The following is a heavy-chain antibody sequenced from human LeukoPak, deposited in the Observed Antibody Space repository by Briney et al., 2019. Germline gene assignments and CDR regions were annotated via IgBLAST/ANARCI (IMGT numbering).Heavy chain of an antibody. J-gene: IGHJ6*03. Sequence: SETLSLTCTVSGGSISSYYWSWIRQPAGKGLEWIGRIGRMYTSGSTNYNPSLKSRVTMSVDTSKNQFSLKLSSVTAADTAVYYCARVSRKGTATYMDVWGKGTTVTVSS. V-gene: IGHV4-4*07. CDR1: GGSISSYY. CDR2: IGRMYTSGST. D-gene: IGHD5-18*01. CDR3: ARVSRKGTATYMDV.